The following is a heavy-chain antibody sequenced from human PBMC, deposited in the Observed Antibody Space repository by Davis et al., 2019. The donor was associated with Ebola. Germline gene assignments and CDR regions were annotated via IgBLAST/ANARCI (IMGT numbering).Heavy chain of an antibody. CDR2: IKCDGSEK. CDR3: SHPVTYYDFWSGYYPYYYYMDV. CDR1: GFTFSSSW. V-gene: IGHV3-52*01. D-gene: IGHD3-3*01. J-gene: IGHJ6*03. Sequence: PGGSLRLSCAASGFTFSSSWMHWVCQAPEKGLEWVADIKCDGSEKYYVDSVKGRLTISRDNAKNSLYQQVNSLRAEDMTVYYCSHPVTYYDFWSGYYPYYYYMDVWGKGTTVTVSS.